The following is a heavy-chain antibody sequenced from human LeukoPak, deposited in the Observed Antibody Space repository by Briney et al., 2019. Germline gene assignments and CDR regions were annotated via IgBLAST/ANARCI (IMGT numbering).Heavy chain of an antibody. D-gene: IGHD6-19*01. CDR1: GLTFSSYS. CDR3: ARDPRGLKQWLPYEAGDY. J-gene: IGHJ4*02. CDR2: ITSRGYI. V-gene: IGHV3-21*01. Sequence: SPTLSCAASGLTFSSYSTKWGRQAPGKGLGWVSSITSRGYIYYATSVKGRFTISRDKAKNSLYLQMISLRAEHAAVYYCARDPRGLKQWLPYEAGDYWGQGTLVTVSS.